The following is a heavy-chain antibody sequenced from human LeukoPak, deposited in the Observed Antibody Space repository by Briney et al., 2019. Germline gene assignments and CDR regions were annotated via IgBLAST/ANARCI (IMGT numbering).Heavy chain of an antibody. CDR2: INHRGST. V-gene: IGHV4-34*01. J-gene: IGHJ6*03. CDR1: GGSFSGYY. D-gene: IGHD6-6*01. CDR3: ASSISSSLGYYYYMDV. Sequence: SETLSLTCAVYGGSFSGYYWSWIRQPPGKGLEWIGEINHRGSTNYNPSLKSRVTISVDTSKNQFSLKLSSVTAADTAVYYCASSISSSLGYYYYMDVWGKGTTVTISS.